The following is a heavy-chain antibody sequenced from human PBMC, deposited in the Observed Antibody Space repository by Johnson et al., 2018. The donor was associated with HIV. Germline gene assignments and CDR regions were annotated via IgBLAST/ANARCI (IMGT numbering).Heavy chain of an antibody. Sequence: QVQLVESGGGLVQPGGSLRLSCAASGFTVSSNYMHWVRQTPGKGLEWVAVIWYDGSNKYYADSVKGRFTISRDNSKNSLYLQMNSRRAEDTAVYYCARDGRDLVTRGSFDVWGQGTVVTVSS. CDR2: IWYDGSNK. D-gene: IGHD3-9*01. CDR1: GFTVSSNY. CDR3: ARDGRDLVTRGSFDV. J-gene: IGHJ3*01. V-gene: IGHV3-33*08.